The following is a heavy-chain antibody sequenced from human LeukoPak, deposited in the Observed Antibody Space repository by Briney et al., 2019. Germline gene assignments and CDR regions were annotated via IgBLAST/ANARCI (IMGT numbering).Heavy chain of an antibody. CDR1: GFTFSSYS. D-gene: IGHD3-22*01. J-gene: IGHJ4*02. Sequence: GGSLRLSCTASGFTFSSYSMSWVRQAPGKGLEWVSYISSGAYTIYYADSVKGRFTISRDNAKNSLYLQMNSLRAEDTAVYYCARVYYYDSSGYYPRGNYFDYWGQGTLVTVSS. CDR2: ISSGAYTI. CDR3: ARVYYYDSSGYYPRGNYFDY. V-gene: IGHV3-48*01.